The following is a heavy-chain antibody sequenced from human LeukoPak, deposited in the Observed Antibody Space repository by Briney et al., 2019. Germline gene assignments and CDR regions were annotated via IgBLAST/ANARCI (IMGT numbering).Heavy chain of an antibody. CDR1: GFTFSSYA. J-gene: IGHJ4*02. CDR3: VRPTSGFDY. CDR2: VNNIGGST. V-gene: IGHV3-64D*09. Sequence: GGSLRLSCSASGFTFSSYAMHWVRQAPGKGLEHISGVNNIGGSTYYTDSVKGRFTISRDDSTDTLYLQMTSLRSEDTAVYYCVRPTSGFDYWGQGILVTVSS. D-gene: IGHD6-19*01.